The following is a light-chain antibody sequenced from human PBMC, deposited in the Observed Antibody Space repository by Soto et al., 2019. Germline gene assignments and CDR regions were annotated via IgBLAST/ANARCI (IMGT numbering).Light chain of an antibody. J-gene: IGKJ1*01. Sequence: EVVLTQSPATLSLSPGERETRSCRASQSVSSRLAWYHQKPGQSPRLLIYGASTRATGIPARFSGSGSGTEFTLTISSLQSEDFGLYYCHQYNNFWTFGQGTKVDIK. CDR3: HQYNNFWT. CDR2: GAS. CDR1: QSVSSR. V-gene: IGKV3-15*01.